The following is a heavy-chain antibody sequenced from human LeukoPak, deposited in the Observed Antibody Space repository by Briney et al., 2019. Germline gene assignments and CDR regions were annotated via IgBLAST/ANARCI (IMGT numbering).Heavy chain of an antibody. CDR3: ARGRRRGWFDP. V-gene: IGHV4-34*01. D-gene: IGHD1-14*01. CDR2: INHSGST. Sequence: SETLSLTCAVYGGSFSGYYWSWLRQPPGKGLEWIGEINHSGSTNYNPSLKSRVTISVDTSKNQFSLKLSSVTAADTAVYYCARGRRRGWFDPWGQGTLVTVSS. CDR1: GGSFSGYY. J-gene: IGHJ5*02.